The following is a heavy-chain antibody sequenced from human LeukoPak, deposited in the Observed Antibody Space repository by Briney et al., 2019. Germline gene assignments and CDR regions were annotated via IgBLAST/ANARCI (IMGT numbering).Heavy chain of an antibody. D-gene: IGHD2-15*01. J-gene: IGHJ4*02. CDR2: ISDSGST. V-gene: IGHV4-59*01. Sequence: SETLSLTCTVAGGSISSYYWSWIRPPPGQGREWIGYISDSGSTNYNPFLKSRITISGDTPGNQVSLKLSSVTAADTAVYYCARKISYISVFDYWGQGTLVTVSS. CDR3: ARKISYISVFDY. CDR1: GGSISSYY.